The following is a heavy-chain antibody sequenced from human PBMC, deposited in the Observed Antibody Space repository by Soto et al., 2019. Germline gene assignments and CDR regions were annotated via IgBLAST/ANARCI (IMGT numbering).Heavy chain of an antibody. V-gene: IGHV6-1*01. CDR3: ARVQHPASFDD. D-gene: IGHD3-10*01. CDR2: TYSRSKWYS. Sequence: SQTLSFTCVISVDIFSSNLAHLGCIRHSPCRGIEWLGRTYSRSKWYSYYTLSVKSRITINPDTSKNQFSLHMSSVPPEATAVYYGARVQHPASFDDWGNGTLVT. CDR1: VDIFSSNLAH. J-gene: IGHJ4*01.